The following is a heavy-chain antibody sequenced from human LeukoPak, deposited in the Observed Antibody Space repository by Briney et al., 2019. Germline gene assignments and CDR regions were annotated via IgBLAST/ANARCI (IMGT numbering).Heavy chain of an antibody. Sequence: QPGGSLRLSCAASGFTFSSYGMHWVRQAPGKGLEWVAVISYDGSNKYYADSVKGRFTISRDNSKNTLYLQMNSLRAEDTAVYYCAKDLGSSSWTPDCWGQGTLVTVSS. D-gene: IGHD6-13*01. V-gene: IGHV3-30*18. CDR3: AKDLGSSSWTPDC. CDR2: ISYDGSNK. J-gene: IGHJ4*02. CDR1: GFTFSSYG.